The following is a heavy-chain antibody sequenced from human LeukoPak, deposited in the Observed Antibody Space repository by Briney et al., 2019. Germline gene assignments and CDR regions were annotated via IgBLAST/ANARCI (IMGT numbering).Heavy chain of an antibody. CDR3: ARESGVVVTRRYFDY. J-gene: IGHJ4*02. CDR1: GYTFTSYG. CDR2: INPNSGGT. Sequence: GASVKVSCKASGYTFTSYGISWVRQAPGQGLEWMGWINPNSGGTNYAQKFQGWVTMTRDTSISTAYMELSRLRSDDTAVYYCARESGVVVTRRYFDYWGQGTLVTVSS. D-gene: IGHD3-22*01. V-gene: IGHV1-2*04.